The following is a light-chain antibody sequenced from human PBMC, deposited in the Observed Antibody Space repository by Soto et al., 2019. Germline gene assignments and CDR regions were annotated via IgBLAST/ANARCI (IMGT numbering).Light chain of an antibody. CDR2: DAS. Sequence: DIQMTQSPSSLAASVGARLTITCRASQSISTYLNWYQQKPGKAPKVLIFDASRLQSGVASRFSGSGSGTDFTLTISSLQPEDSATYYCQQSYSAPWTFGQGTKVHVK. CDR1: QSISTY. CDR3: QQSYSAPWT. J-gene: IGKJ1*01. V-gene: IGKV1-39*01.